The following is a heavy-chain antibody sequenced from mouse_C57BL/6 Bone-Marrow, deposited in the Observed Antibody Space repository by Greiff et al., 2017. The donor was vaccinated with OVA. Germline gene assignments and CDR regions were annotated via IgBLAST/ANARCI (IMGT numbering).Heavy chain of an antibody. V-gene: IGHV1-64*01. D-gene: IGHD2-4*01. Sequence: QVQLQQPGAELVKPGASVKLSCKASGYTFTSYWMHWVKQRPGQGLEWIGMIHPNSGSTNYNEKFKSKATLTVDKSSSHAYMQLRSLTSEDSAVYYCARYYDYGYFDYWGQGTTLTVSS. CDR1: GYTFTSYW. CDR3: ARYYDYGYFDY. CDR2: IHPNSGST. J-gene: IGHJ2*01.